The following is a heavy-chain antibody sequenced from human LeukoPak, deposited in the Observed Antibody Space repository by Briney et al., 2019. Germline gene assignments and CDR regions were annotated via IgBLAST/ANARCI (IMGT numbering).Heavy chain of an antibody. D-gene: IGHD2-2*01. J-gene: IGHJ6*02. CDR3: ARERGTDIVVVPAASYGMDV. V-gene: IGHV1-18*01. CDR2: ISAYNGNT. Sequence: ASVKVSCKASGYTFTSYGISWVRQAPGQGLEWMGWISAYNGNTNYAQKLQGRVTMTTDTSTSTAYMELRSLRSDDTAVYYCARERGTDIVVVPAASYGMDVWGQGTTVTVSS. CDR1: GYTFTSYG.